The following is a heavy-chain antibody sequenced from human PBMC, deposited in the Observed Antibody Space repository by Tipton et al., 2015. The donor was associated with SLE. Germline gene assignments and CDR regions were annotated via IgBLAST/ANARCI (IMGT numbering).Heavy chain of an antibody. CDR3: ARGQHVQVVFSMDV. CDR1: GFTFSSYA. Sequence: LRLSCAASGFTFSSYAMSWIRQPPGKGLEWIGSIYYSGSTYYNPSLKSRVTISVDTSKNQFSLKLSSVTAADTAVYYCARGQHVQVVFSMDVWGQGTTVTVSS. V-gene: IGHV4-38-2*01. CDR2: IYYSGST. D-gene: IGHD2-15*01. J-gene: IGHJ6*02.